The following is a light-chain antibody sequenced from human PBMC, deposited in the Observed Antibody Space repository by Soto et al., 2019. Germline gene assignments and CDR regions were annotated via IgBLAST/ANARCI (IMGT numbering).Light chain of an antibody. CDR1: SGHTTYT. J-gene: IGLJ2*01. CDR3: QTWGNGIVV. V-gene: IGLV4-69*01. Sequence: QPVLTQSPSASASLGASVNLTCTLSSGHTTYTIAWHQQLPEKGPRYLMKLDSDGSHNKGDGIPDRFSGSASGAERFLIISSLQSEDEADYYCQTWGNGIVVFGGGTKLTVL. CDR2: LDSDGSH.